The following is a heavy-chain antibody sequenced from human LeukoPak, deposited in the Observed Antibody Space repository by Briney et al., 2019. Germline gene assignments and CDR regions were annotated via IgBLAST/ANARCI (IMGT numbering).Heavy chain of an antibody. CDR2: IIPIFGTA. J-gene: IGHJ4*02. CDR3: ARLALNYYGSGSYYNVSDY. V-gene: IGHV1-69*06. CDR1: GYTFTSYA. Sequence: GASVKVSCKASGYTFTSYAISWVRQAPGQGLEWMGGIIPIFGTANYAQKFQGRVTITADKSTSTAYMELSSLRSEDTAVYYCARLALNYYGSGSYYNVSDYWGQGTLVTVSS. D-gene: IGHD3-10*01.